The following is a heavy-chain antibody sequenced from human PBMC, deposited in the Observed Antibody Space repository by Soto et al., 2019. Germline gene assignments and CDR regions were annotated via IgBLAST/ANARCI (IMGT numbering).Heavy chain of an antibody. D-gene: IGHD1-26*01. CDR1: GGTFSSYA. Sequence: ASVKVSCKASGGTFSSYAISWVRQAPGQGLEWMGGIIPIFGTANYAQKFQGRVTITADESTSTAYMELSSLRSEDTAVYYCARAFGHGSYYPYYFDYWGQGTLVTVSS. J-gene: IGHJ4*02. CDR3: ARAFGHGSYYPYYFDY. CDR2: IIPIFGTA. V-gene: IGHV1-69*13.